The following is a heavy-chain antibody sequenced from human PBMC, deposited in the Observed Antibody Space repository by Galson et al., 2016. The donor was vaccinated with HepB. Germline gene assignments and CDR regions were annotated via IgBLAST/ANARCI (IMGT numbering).Heavy chain of an antibody. Sequence: SETLSLTCTVSGGSISSSSYYWGWIRQPPGMGLEWIGSISYSGSTYYNPSLKGRVTISVDTSKNQFSLKLSSVTAADTAVYYCVRQDYYASSGYIDALDIWGQGTMGIVSS. CDR2: ISYSGST. V-gene: IGHV4-39*01. CDR1: GGSISSSSYY. CDR3: VRQDYYASSGYIDALDI. J-gene: IGHJ3*02. D-gene: IGHD3-22*01.